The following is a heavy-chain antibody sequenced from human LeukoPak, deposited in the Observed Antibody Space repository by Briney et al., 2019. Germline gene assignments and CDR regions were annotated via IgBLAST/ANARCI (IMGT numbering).Heavy chain of an antibody. CDR3: AREGGYDAFDI. D-gene: IGHD3-22*01. Sequence: GGSLRLSCAASGFTLSTHGMSWVRQAPGKGREGGSVITEKDGTTYYADSVKGRFTISRDNSKNTLYLQMNSLRAEDTAVYYCAREGGYDAFDIWGQGTMVTVSS. V-gene: IGHV3-23*01. CDR2: ITEKDGTT. CDR1: GFTLSTHG. J-gene: IGHJ3*02.